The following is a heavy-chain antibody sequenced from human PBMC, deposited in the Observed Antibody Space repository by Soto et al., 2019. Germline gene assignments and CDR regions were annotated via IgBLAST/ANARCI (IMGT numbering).Heavy chain of an antibody. D-gene: IGHD6-6*01. Sequence: KTSETLSLTCTVSGGSISSYYWSWIRQPPGKGLEWIGYIYYSGSTNYNPSLKRRVTISVDTSKNQFSLKLSSVTAADTAVYYCARGLRQLVHHYYYMDVWGKGTTVTVSS. CDR3: ARGLRQLVHHYYYMDV. CDR1: GGSISSYY. CDR2: IYYSGST. J-gene: IGHJ6*03. V-gene: IGHV4-59*01.